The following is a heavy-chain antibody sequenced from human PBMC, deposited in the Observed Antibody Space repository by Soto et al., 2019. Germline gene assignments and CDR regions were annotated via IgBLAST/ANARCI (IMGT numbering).Heavy chain of an antibody. D-gene: IGHD2-21*01. V-gene: IGHV1-3*01. Sequence: ASVKVSCKASGYTFTSYARHWVRQAPGQRLERMGWINAGNGNTKYSQKFQGRVTITRDTSASTAYMELSSLRSEDTAVFYCAVARVFGGEDYYYYYLDVWGKGTTVTVSS. CDR1: GYTFTSYA. J-gene: IGHJ6*03. CDR3: AVARVFGGEDYYYYYLDV. CDR2: INAGNGNT.